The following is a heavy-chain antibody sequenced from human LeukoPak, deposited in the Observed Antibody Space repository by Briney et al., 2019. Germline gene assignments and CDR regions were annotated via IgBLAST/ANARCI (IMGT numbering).Heavy chain of an antibody. CDR2: IYYSGST. Sequence: SETLSLTCAVYGGSFSGYYWSWIRQPPGKGLEWIGYIYYSGSTNYNPSLKSRVTISVDTSKNQFSLKLSSVTAADTAVYYCARVGEMATIKREYYFDYWGQGTLVTVSS. V-gene: IGHV4-59*01. D-gene: IGHD5-24*01. CDR1: GGSFSGYY. CDR3: ARVGEMATIKREYYFDY. J-gene: IGHJ4*02.